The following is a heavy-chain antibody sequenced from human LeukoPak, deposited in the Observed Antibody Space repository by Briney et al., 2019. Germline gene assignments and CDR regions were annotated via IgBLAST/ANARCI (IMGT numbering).Heavy chain of an antibody. D-gene: IGHD3-22*01. CDR3: VRDGGEYSDSSGSASAPTLYY. J-gene: IGHJ4*01. V-gene: IGHV3-11*06. Sequence: PGGSLRLSCAASGFTFSDYYMSWIRQAPGKGLEWVSYISSSSSYTNYADSVKGRFTISRDNSKNTVHLQMNTLRAEDTAVYYCVRDGGEYSDSSGSASAPTLYY. CDR2: ISSSSSYT. CDR1: GFTFSDYY.